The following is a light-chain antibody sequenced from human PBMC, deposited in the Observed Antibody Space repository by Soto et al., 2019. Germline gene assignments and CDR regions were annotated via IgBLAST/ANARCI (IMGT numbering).Light chain of an antibody. CDR2: GAS. CDR3: QQYNVWPYT. CDR1: QSIKNN. Sequence: EIVMTQSPATLSVSAGERVTLSCRASQSIKNNLAWYQQKPGQAPRLLIQGASTRATGTPARFSGSGSGTEFTLTITSLQSEDFAVYSCQQYNVWPYTFGQGTKLEIK. V-gene: IGKV3-15*01. J-gene: IGKJ2*01.